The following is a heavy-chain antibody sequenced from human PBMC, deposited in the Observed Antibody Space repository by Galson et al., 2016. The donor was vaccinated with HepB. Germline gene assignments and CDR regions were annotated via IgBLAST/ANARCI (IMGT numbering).Heavy chain of an antibody. CDR1: GGSITNYY. CDR3: ARVEGQWLLYYFEY. V-gene: IGHV4-59*01. CDR2: IYYSGST. Sequence: ETLSLTCTVSGGSITNYYWSWIRQPPGKGPEWIGYIYYSGSTTYNPSLKSRVTISVDTSKNQFSLKLSSVTAADTAVYYCARVEGQWLLYYFEYWGQGTPVTVSS. D-gene: IGHD6-19*01. J-gene: IGHJ4*02.